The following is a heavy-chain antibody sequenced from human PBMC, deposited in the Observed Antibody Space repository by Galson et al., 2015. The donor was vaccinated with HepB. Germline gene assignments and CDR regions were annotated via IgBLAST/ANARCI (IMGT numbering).Heavy chain of an antibody. V-gene: IGHV3-30-3*01. CDR1: GFTFSSYA. D-gene: IGHD6-19*01. Sequence: SLRLSCAASGFTFSSYAMHWVRQAPGKGLEWVAVISYDGSNKYYADSVKGRFTISRDNSKNTLYLQMNSLRAEDTAVYYCAREHSSGWYEGNYFDYWGQGTLVTVSS. J-gene: IGHJ4*02. CDR3: AREHSSGWYEGNYFDY. CDR2: ISYDGSNK.